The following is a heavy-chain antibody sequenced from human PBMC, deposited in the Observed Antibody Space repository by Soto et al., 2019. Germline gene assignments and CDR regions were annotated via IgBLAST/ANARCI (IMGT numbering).Heavy chain of an antibody. CDR2: ITGSGTNL. Sequence: EVQLLESGGGLVKPGGSLRLSCAASGFTSFSSYAMSWVRQAPGKGLEWVSLITGSGTNLYYADSVKGRFTISRDNSKNTMYLQMNSLSAEDTAVYYCAKAWATSRITSSYFDYWGQGTLVTVSS. J-gene: IGHJ4*02. CDR3: AKAWATSRITSSYFDY. CDR1: GFTSFSSYA. V-gene: IGHV3-23*01. D-gene: IGHD2-2*01.